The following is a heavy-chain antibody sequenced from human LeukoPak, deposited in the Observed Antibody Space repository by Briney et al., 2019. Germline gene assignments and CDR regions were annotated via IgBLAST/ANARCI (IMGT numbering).Heavy chain of an antibody. Sequence: GGSLRLSCAASGFTFSSYWMGWVRQAPGKGLEWVANIKQDGSEKSYVDSVKGRFTISRDNTKNSLYLQMNSLRAEDTAVYFCAREWAGPSFDYWGQGTLVTVSS. CDR1: GFTFSSYW. J-gene: IGHJ4*02. CDR2: IKQDGSEK. CDR3: AREWAGPSFDY. V-gene: IGHV3-7*03. D-gene: IGHD6-19*01.